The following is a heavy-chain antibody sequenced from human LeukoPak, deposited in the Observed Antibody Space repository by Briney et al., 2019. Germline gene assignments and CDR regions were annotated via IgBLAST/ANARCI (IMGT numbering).Heavy chain of an antibody. J-gene: IGHJ4*02. CDR2: ISAYNGNT. V-gene: IGHV1-18*01. D-gene: IGHD3-22*01. Sequence: ASVKVSCKPSGYTFTSYGINWVRQAPGQGLEWMGWISAYNGNTNYAQKLQGRVTMTTDTSTSTAYMELRSLRSDDTAVYYCARKGYYDSSGSHDYRGQGTLVTVSS. CDR1: GYTFTSYG. CDR3: ARKGYYDSSGSHDY.